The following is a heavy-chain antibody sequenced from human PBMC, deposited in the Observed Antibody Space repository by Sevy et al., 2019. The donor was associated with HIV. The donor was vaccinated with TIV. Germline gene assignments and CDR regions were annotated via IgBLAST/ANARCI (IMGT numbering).Heavy chain of an antibody. CDR2: IQTDGSAK. D-gene: IGHD3-9*01. CDR3: AGAPRWLALYGMDV. V-gene: IGHV3-74*01. J-gene: IGHJ6*02. CDR1: GFSFSDYW. Sequence: GGSLRLSCAASGFSFSDYWMHWVRQAPGKGLVWVSRIQTDGSAKNYADSVKGRFTISRDNAKNIVYLQMNSLRVEDTAVYFCAGAPRWLALYGMDVWGQGTTVTVSS.